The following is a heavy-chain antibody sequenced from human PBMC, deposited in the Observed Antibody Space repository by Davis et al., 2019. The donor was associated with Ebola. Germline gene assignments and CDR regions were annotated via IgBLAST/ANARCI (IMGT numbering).Heavy chain of an antibody. CDR1: GGTFSSHA. Sequence: SVKVSCKASGGTFSSHAVSWVRQAPGQGLEWMGGIIPVFRTANYAQKFQGRVTITADESTRTAYMELNGLRSEDTAVYYCAHLGPQRYCSGGGCHGYLDYWGQGTLVTVSS. CDR2: IIPVFRTA. V-gene: IGHV1-69*13. CDR3: AHLGPQRYCSGGGCHGYLDY. D-gene: IGHD2-15*01. J-gene: IGHJ4*02.